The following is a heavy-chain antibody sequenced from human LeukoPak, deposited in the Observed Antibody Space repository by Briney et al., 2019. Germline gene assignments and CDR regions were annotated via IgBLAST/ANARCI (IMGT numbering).Heavy chain of an antibody. J-gene: IGHJ4*02. CDR1: GFTFSSYS. CDR3: VRVALYYYDSESYYFFEH. D-gene: IGHD3-10*01. Sequence: GGSLRLSCAASGFTFSSYSMNWVRQAPGKGLEWVSSISSSSSYIYYADSVKGRFTISRDNAKNSLYLQMNSLRVEDTAICYCVRVALYYYDSESYYFFEHWGQGTPVTASS. CDR2: ISSSSSYI. V-gene: IGHV3-21*01.